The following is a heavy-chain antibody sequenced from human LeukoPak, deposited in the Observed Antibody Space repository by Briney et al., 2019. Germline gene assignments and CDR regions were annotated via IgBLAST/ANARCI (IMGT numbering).Heavy chain of an antibody. Sequence: PGGSLRLSCAASGFTFSSYAMSWVRQAPGKGLEWVSGISGSGGNTYYADSVKGRFTISRDNSKNTLYLQMNSLRAEDTAVYYCARERGRGVQAAAGIKVLSYGMDVWGQGTTVTVSS. CDR3: ARERGRGVQAAAGIKVLSYGMDV. CDR2: ISGSGGNT. J-gene: IGHJ6*02. CDR1: GFTFSSYA. D-gene: IGHD6-13*01. V-gene: IGHV3-23*01.